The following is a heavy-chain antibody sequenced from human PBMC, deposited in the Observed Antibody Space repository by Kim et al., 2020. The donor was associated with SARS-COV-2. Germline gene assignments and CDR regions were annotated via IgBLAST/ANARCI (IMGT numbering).Heavy chain of an antibody. D-gene: IGHD5-12*01. CDR3: AKEGGGYDLWDYYYYYGMDV. V-gene: IGHV3-23*01. Sequence: GGSLRLSCAASGFTFSSYAMSWVRQAPGKGLEWVSAISGSGGSTYYADSVKGRFTISRDNSKNTLYLQMNSLRAEDTAVYYCAKEGGGYDLWDYYYYYGMDVWGQGTTVTVSS. J-gene: IGHJ6*02. CDR1: GFTFSSYA. CDR2: ISGSGGST.